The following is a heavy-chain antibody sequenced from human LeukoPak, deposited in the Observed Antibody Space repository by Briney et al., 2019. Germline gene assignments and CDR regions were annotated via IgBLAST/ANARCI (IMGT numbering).Heavy chain of an antibody. CDR1: GGSISSGGYY. V-gene: IGHV4-31*03. J-gene: IGHJ3*02. CDR3: ARAPPPQDIVAPGAAFDI. Sequence: PSQTLSLTCTVSGGSISSGGYYWSWIRQHPGKGLEWIGYIYYSGSTYYNPSLKSRVTISVDTSKNQFSLKLSSVTAADTAVYYCARAPPPQDIVAPGAAFDIWGQGTMVTVSS. D-gene: IGHD5-12*01. CDR2: IYYSGST.